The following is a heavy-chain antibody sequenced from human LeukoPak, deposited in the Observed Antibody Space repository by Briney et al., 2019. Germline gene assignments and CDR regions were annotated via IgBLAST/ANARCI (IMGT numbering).Heavy chain of an antibody. CDR3: PRDFYDSGSY. CDR1: GGSISSNSYY. V-gene: IGHV4-39*07. Sequence: SETLSLTCTVSGGSISSNSYYWGWIRQPPGKGLEWIGSIFYSGSTYYNPSLKSRVTISLDTSKNQFSLKLSSVTAADTAVYYCPRDFYDSGSYWGQGTLVTVSS. CDR2: IFYSGST. D-gene: IGHD1-26*01. J-gene: IGHJ4*02.